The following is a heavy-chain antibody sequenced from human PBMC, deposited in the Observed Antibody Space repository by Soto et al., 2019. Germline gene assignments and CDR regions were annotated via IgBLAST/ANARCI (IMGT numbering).Heavy chain of an antibody. D-gene: IGHD2-15*01. J-gene: IGHJ4*02. CDR3: AVEDDHVSY. V-gene: IGHV1-69*02. Sequence: QVQLVQSGAEVKKPGSSVKVSCKASGGTFSSYTISWVRQAPGQGLEWMGRIIPNLGIANYAQKFQGRVTITADKSTSTAYMELSRLRSEDTAVYYCAVEDDHVSYWGQGTLVTVSS. CDR2: IIPNLGIA. CDR1: GGTFSSYT.